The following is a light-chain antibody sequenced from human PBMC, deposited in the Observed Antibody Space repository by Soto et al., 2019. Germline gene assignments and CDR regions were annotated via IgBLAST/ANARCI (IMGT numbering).Light chain of an antibody. Sequence: QSALTQPPSASGTPGQRVTISCSGSSSNIGRNSVNWYQQLPGTAPKLLIYYTNKRPSGVPDRFSGSKSGTSASLAISALQSEDEADYYCAVWDDSLNGWVFGGGTKLTVL. J-gene: IGLJ3*02. CDR1: SSNIGRNS. V-gene: IGLV1-44*01. CDR3: AVWDDSLNGWV. CDR2: YTN.